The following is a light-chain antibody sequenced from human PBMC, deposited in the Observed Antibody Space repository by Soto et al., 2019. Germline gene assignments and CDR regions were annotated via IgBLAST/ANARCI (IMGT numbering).Light chain of an antibody. J-gene: IGKJ5*01. Sequence: EIVLPQSPATLSLSPGERATLSCRASQSVSSYLAWYQQKPGQAPRLLIYGASTRATGIPARFSGSGSGTEFTLTISSLQSEDSAVYYCQQRSNWPPTVGQGTRLEIK. CDR3: QQRSNWPPT. V-gene: IGKV3-11*01. CDR2: GAS. CDR1: QSVSSY.